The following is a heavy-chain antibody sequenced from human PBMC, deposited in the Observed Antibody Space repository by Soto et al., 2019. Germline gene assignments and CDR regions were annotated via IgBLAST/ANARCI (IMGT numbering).Heavy chain of an antibody. Sequence: ASVKVSCKSSGYTFTSYAMHWVRQAPGQRLEWMGWINAGNGNTKYSQKFQGRVTITRDTSASTAYMELSSLRSEDTAVYYCARVVPNTKWEPYNYWGQGTLVTVSS. D-gene: IGHD1-26*01. J-gene: IGHJ4*02. V-gene: IGHV1-3*01. CDR3: ARVVPNTKWEPYNY. CDR1: GYTFTSYA. CDR2: INAGNGNT.